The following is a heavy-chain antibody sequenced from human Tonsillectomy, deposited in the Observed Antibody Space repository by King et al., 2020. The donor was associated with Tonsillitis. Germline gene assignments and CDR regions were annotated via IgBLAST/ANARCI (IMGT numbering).Heavy chain of an antibody. CDR3: AKHRGGYFASGTFDY. CDR2: IYPGDADT. J-gene: IGHJ4*02. V-gene: IGHV5-51*01. D-gene: IGHD3-10*01. Sequence: VQLVESGAEVKKPGESLKISCKGSGYSFTNNWIGWVRQMPGKGLEGMGFIYPGDADTPCSPSFQGQGTISADKSISTAYLQWSSLKASDTAMYYCAKHRGGYFASGTFDYWGQGTLVTVSS. CDR1: GYSFTNNW.